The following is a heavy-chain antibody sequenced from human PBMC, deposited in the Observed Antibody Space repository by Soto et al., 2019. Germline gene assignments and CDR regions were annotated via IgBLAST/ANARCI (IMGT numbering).Heavy chain of an antibody. J-gene: IGHJ4*02. D-gene: IGHD6-13*01. CDR2: IYYSGIT. CDR1: GGSISSSSNY. CDR3: ARVGSAGLFDY. Sequence: SDTLSLTWTVSGGSISSSSNYWAWIRQPPGKGLEWIGNIYYSGITYYNPSLKSRVTISVDTSKNQFSLRLSSVTAADTALYYCARVGSAGLFDYWGQGTLVTVSS. V-gene: IGHV4-39*01.